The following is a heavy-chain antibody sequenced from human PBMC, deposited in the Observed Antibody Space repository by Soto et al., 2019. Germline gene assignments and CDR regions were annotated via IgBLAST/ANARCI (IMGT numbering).Heavy chain of an antibody. CDR1: GGSFSGYY. V-gene: IGHV4-34*01. CDR2: INHSGST. CDR3: ARVTGRYYYGMDV. J-gene: IGHJ6*02. Sequence: QVQLQQWGAGLLKPSETLSLTCAVYGGSFSGYYWSWIRQPPGKGLEWIGEINHSGSTNYNPSLKSRVTISVDTSKNQFSRRLSSVTAADPAVYSGARVTGRYYYGMDVWGQGTTVPVSS.